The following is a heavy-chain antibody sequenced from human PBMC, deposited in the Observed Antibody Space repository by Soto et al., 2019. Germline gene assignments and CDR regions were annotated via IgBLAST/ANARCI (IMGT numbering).Heavy chain of an antibody. Sequence: GGSLRLSCAASGFTFSSYAMHWVRQAPGKGLEWVAVISYDGSNKYYADSVKGRFTISRDNSKNTLYLQMNSLRAEDTAVYYCARGAGYSYGPRSVWEYYFDYWGQGTLVTVSS. J-gene: IGHJ4*02. CDR2: ISYDGSNK. CDR3: ARGAGYSYGPRSVWEYYFDY. CDR1: GFTFSSYA. D-gene: IGHD5-18*01. V-gene: IGHV3-30-3*01.